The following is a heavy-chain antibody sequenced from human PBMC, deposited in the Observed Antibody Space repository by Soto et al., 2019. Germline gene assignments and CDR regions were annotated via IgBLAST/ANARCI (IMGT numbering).Heavy chain of an antibody. CDR2: ISGSGFKK. D-gene: IGHD1-26*01. Sequence: GGSLRLSCAASGFIFENFGMSWVRQAPGKGLEWISSISGSGFKKYYADSVKGRFTISRDNSKSTAYLELNNLSAEDTAVYHCAKNQGVELVPLATVDWFDPWGQGSVVTVSS. V-gene: IGHV3-23*01. J-gene: IGHJ5*02. CDR3: AKNQGVELVPLATVDWFDP. CDR1: GFIFENFG.